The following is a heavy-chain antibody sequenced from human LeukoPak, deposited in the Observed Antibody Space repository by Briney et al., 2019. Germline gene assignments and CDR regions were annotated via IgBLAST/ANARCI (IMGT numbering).Heavy chain of an antibody. J-gene: IGHJ4*02. CDR3: ARGYYYDSSGHLYFDY. CDR2: IYSGGST. D-gene: IGHD3-22*01. CDR1: GFTVSSNY. Sequence: GGSLRLSCAASGFTVSSNYMSWVRQAPGKGLEWVSLIYSGGSTYYADSVKGRFTISRDNSKNTLYLQMNSLRAEDTAVYYCARGYYYDSSGHLYFDYWGPGTLVTVSS. V-gene: IGHV3-53*01.